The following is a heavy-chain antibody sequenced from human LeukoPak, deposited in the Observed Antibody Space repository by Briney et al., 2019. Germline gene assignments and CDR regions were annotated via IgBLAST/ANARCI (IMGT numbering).Heavy chain of an antibody. J-gene: IGHJ4*02. CDR1: AYTFTGYY. Sequence: ASVKVSCKASAYTFTGYYMHWVRQAPGQGLEWMGWIDPNSGGTNYAQKFQGRVTMTRDTSISTAYMELSRLRSDDTAVYYCARQKAAAGHFDYWGQGTLVTVSS. V-gene: IGHV1-2*02. D-gene: IGHD6-13*01. CDR2: IDPNSGGT. CDR3: ARQKAAAGHFDY.